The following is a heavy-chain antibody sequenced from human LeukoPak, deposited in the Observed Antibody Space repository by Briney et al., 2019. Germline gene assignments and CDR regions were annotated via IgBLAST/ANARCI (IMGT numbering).Heavy chain of an antibody. CDR3: ARETKYYGSGSYFDY. CDR2: IDQSGTT. J-gene: IGHJ4*02. CDR1: GGSFSGYY. V-gene: IGHV4-34*01. D-gene: IGHD3-10*01. Sequence: PSETLSLTCVVYGGSFSGYYWSWIRRPPGKGLEWIGEIDQSGTTNYNPSLKSRVSISADTSKNQFSLKLSSVTAADTAVYYCARETKYYGSGSYFDYWGQGTLVTVSS.